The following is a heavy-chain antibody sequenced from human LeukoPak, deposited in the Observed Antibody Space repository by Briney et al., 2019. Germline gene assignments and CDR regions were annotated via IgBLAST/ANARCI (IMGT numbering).Heavy chain of an antibody. CDR1: GYTFTDFY. J-gene: IGHJ4*02. Sequence: GASVKVSCKASGYTFTDFYVHWVRQAPGQGLEWMGWINPSSGSTSYAQKFQGRVSMTRDTSVATVYMELTRLNFDDTAVYYCARPPSDWNYVSLFEFWGQGSLVTVSS. D-gene: IGHD1-7*01. CDR2: INPSSGST. CDR3: ARPPSDWNYVSLFEF. V-gene: IGHV1-2*02.